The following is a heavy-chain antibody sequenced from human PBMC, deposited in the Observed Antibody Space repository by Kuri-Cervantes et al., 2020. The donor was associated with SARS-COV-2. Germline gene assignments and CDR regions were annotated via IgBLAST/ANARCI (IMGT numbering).Heavy chain of an antibody. Sequence: ASVKVSCKASGYTFTGYYMHWVRQAPGQGLEWMGWINPNSGGTNYAQKFQGRVTMTRDTSISTAYMELSRLRSDDTAVYYCAREFGWTGSFPPYMDVWGKGTTVTVSS. V-gene: IGHV1-2*02. CDR2: INPNSGGT. CDR3: AREFGWTGSFPPYMDV. J-gene: IGHJ6*03. D-gene: IGHD3/OR15-3a*01. CDR1: GYTFTGYY.